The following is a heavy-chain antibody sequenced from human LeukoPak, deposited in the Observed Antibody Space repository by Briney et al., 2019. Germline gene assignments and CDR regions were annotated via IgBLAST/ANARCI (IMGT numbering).Heavy chain of an antibody. V-gene: IGHV3-23*01. CDR2: ISGSGGST. Sequence: GTLSLTCTVSGGSISSSSHYWGWIRQPPGKGLEWVSAISGSGGSTYYADSVKGRFTISRDNSMNTLYLQMNSLRGEDTAVYYCAKRPTTSYFDYWGQGTLVTVSS. CDR1: GGSISSSSHY. CDR3: AKRPTTSYFDY. D-gene: IGHD4-17*01. J-gene: IGHJ4*02.